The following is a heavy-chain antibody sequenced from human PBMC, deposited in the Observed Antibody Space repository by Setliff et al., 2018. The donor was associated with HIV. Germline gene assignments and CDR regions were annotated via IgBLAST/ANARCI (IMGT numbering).Heavy chain of an antibody. D-gene: IGHD2-21*01. CDR1: GFSLATSGLR. Sequence: SGPTLVNPTQTLTLTCTSSGFSLATSGLRVSWIRQPPGKALEWLARIDWDDDKIYNTSLKTRLTISKDTSKNQVVLTVTDVDPVDTATYYCALSTSIYYYFDNWGQGTLVTVPQ. CDR3: ALSTSIYYYFDN. CDR2: IDWDDDK. J-gene: IGHJ4*02. V-gene: IGHV2-70*04.